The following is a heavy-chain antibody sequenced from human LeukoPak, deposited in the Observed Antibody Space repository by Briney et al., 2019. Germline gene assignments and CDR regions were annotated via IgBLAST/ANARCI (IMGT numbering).Heavy chain of an antibody. J-gene: IGHJ3*02. CDR3: ASGTIFGVVIDDAFDI. Sequence: GASVKVSCKASGYTFSNYGITWVRQAPGRGLEWMGWINPNSGGTNYAQKFQGRVTMTRDTSISTAYMELSRLRSDDTAVYYCASGTIFGVVIDDAFDIWGQGTMVTVSS. D-gene: IGHD3-3*01. CDR2: INPNSGGT. V-gene: IGHV1-2*02. CDR1: GYTFSNYG.